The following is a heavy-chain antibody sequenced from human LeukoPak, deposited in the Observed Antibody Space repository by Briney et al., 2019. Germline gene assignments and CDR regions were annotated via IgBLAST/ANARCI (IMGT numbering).Heavy chain of an antibody. CDR1: GFTFNSYW. Sequence: GGSLRLSCAASGFTFNSYWMSWVRQAPGKGLEWVANIKEDGSAQYYVDSVKGRFTISRDNAQNSLNLQMNSLRTEDTAVYYCATSSNAPGNHWGQGTLVTVSS. V-gene: IGHV3-7*01. J-gene: IGHJ5*02. D-gene: IGHD2-2*01. CDR2: IKEDGSAQ. CDR3: ATSSNAPGNH.